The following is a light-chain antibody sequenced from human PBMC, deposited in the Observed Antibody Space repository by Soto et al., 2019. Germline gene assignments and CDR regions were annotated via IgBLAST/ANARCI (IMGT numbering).Light chain of an antibody. CDR1: QSVSSN. V-gene: IGKV3-15*01. J-gene: IGKJ1*01. CDR2: GAS. Sequence: EIVMTQSPATLSVSPGERATLSCRASQSVSSNLAWYQQKPGQAPRLLIYGASTRATGIPARFGGSGSGTEFTLTISSLQSEDFAVHDCQQYNNWPRTFGQGTKVEIK. CDR3: QQYNNWPRT.